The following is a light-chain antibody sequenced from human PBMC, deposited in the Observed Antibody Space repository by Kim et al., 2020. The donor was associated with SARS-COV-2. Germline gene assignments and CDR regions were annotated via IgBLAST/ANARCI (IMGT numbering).Light chain of an antibody. CDR3: SSYTSSSTYV. CDR2: DVS. J-gene: IGLJ1*01. CDR1: SSDVGGYNS. V-gene: IGLV2-14*04. Sequence: GHSITISCTGTSSDVGGYNSVSWYQQHPGKAPKLMIYDVSKRPSGVSNRFSGSKSGNTASLTISGLQAEDEADYYCSSYTSSSTYVFGTGTQLTVL.